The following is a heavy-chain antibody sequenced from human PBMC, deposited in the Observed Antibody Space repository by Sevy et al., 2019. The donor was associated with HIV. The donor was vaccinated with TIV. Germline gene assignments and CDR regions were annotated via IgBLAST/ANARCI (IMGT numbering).Heavy chain of an antibody. CDR3: ARAGWDSGTPDYYMDV. J-gene: IGHJ6*03. CDR1: GGTFSSYA. D-gene: IGHD3-10*01. V-gene: IGHV1-69*13. Sequence: ASVKVSCKASGGTFSSYAISWVRQAPGQGLEWMGRIIPIFGTANYAQKFQGRVTITADESTSTAYMELSSLRSEDTAVYYCARAGWDSGTPDYYMDVWGKGTTVTVSS. CDR2: IIPIFGTA.